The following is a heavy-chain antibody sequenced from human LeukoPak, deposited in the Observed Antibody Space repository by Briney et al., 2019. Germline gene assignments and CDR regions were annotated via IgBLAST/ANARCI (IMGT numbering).Heavy chain of an antibody. CDR1: GYTFTGYY. CDR2: INPNSGGT. J-gene: IGHJ4*02. D-gene: IGHD5-24*01. CDR3: ARVPLKGYNSPRRHSDY. Sequence: GASVKVSCKASGYTFTGYYMHWVRQAPGQGLEWMGWINPNSGGTSYAQKFQGRVTMTRDTSISTAYMELSRLRSDDTAVYYCARVPLKGYNSPRRHSDYWGQGTLVTVSS. V-gene: IGHV1-2*02.